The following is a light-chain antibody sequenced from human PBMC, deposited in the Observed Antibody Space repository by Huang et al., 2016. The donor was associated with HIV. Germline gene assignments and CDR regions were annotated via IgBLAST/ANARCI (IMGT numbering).Light chain of an antibody. V-gene: IGKV3-15*01. J-gene: IGKJ3*01. CDR2: GAS. CDR3: QQYNNWPKVFT. CDR1: QSVSSN. Sequence: EIVMTQSPATLSVSPGERATLSCRASQSVSSNLAWYQQNPGQAPRLLIYGASTRATGMPARFSGSGSGTEFTLTISSLQSEDFAVYYCQQYNNWPKVFTFGPGTKVDIK.